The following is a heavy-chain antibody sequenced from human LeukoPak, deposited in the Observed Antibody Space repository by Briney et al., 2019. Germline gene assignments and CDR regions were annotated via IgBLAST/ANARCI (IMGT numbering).Heavy chain of an antibody. CDR1: GGSISSYY. CDR3: ARDRGPSGYDYFDY. CDR2: IYYSGST. V-gene: IGHV4-59*01. Sequence: SETLSLTCTVSGGSISSYYWSWIRQPPGKGLEWIGYIYYSGSTNYNPSLKSRVTISVDTSKNQCSLKLSSVTAADTAVYYCARDRGPSGYDYFDYWGQGTLVTVSS. D-gene: IGHD5-12*01. J-gene: IGHJ4*02.